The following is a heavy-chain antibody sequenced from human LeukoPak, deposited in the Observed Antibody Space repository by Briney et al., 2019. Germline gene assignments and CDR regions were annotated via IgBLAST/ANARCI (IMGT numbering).Heavy chain of an antibody. Sequence: SETLSLTCTVSGGSISSYYWSWIRQPPGKGLKWIGYIYYSGSTNYNPSLKSRVTISVDTSKNQFSLKLSSVTAADTAVYYCARDIGGATLDYWGQGTLVTVSS. J-gene: IGHJ4*02. V-gene: IGHV4-59*01. CDR3: ARDIGGATLDY. CDR2: IYYSGST. CDR1: GGSISSYY. D-gene: IGHD1-26*01.